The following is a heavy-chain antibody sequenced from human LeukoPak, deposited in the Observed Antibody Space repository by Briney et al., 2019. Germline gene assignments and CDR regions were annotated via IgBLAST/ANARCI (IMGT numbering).Heavy chain of an antibody. J-gene: IGHJ4*02. V-gene: IGHV1-18*01. CDR2: ISAYNGNT. Sequence: ASVKVSCKASGYTFTSYGISWVRQAPGQGLEWMGWISAYNGNTNYAQKLQGRVTMTTDTSTSTAYMELRSLRSDDTAVYYCATTRWSSSWPSRVDFDYWGQGTLVTVSS. D-gene: IGHD6-13*01. CDR1: GYTFTSYG. CDR3: ATTRWSSSWPSRVDFDY.